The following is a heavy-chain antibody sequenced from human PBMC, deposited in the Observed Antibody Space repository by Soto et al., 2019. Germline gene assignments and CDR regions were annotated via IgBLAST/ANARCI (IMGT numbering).Heavy chain of an antibody. CDR2: INAGNGNT. Sequence: ASVKVSCKASGYTFTSYAMHWVRQAPGQRLEWMGWINAGNGNTKYSQKFQGRVTITRDTSASTAYMELSSLRSEDTAVYYCARAAGIAAAGTWFDPWGQGTRVTVSS. CDR1: GYTFTSYA. D-gene: IGHD6-13*01. J-gene: IGHJ5*02. CDR3: ARAAGIAAAGTWFDP. V-gene: IGHV1-3*01.